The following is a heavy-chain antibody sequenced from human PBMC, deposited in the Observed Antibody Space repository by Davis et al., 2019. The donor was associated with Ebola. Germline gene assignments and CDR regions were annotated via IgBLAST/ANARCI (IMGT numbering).Heavy chain of an antibody. CDR3: AVRIAVAGPYFDY. V-gene: IGHV1-18*01. J-gene: IGHJ4*02. CDR1: GYTFKTYG. CDR2: ISADNTNT. Sequence: ASVKVSCKASGYTFKTYGITWVRQSPGQGLEWMGWISADNTNTNYAQKFQGRFTMTTDTSTSTAYMELRSLRSDDTAAYYCAVRIAVAGPYFDYWGQGTLVTVSS. D-gene: IGHD6-19*01.